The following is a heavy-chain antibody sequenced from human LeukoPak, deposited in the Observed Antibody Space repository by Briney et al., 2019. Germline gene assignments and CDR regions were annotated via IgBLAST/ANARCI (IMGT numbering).Heavy chain of an antibody. CDR3: TRAPSSGPFDY. J-gene: IGHJ4*02. Sequence: ASVTVSCKASGYTFTCYYIHWVRQAPGQGREWMGWMNPNIGGTDYAQKFQGRVTMTRDTSISTAYMELSRLRSDDTALYYCTRAPSSGPFDYWGQGTLVTVSS. D-gene: IGHD3-22*01. CDR1: GYTFTCYY. CDR2: MNPNIGGT. V-gene: IGHV1-2*02.